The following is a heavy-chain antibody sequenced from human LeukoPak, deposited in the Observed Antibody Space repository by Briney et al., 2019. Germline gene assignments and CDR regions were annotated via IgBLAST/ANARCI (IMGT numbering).Heavy chain of an antibody. D-gene: IGHD3-10*01. CDR1: GGSISSSSYY. V-gene: IGHV4-39*07. CDR2: IYYSGST. J-gene: IGHJ4*02. Sequence: SETLSLTCTVSGGSISSSSYYWGWIRQPPGKGLEWIGSIYYSGSTYYNPSLKSRVTISVDTSKNQFSLKLSSVTAADTAVYYCARDMDHYMVRAPSFDYWGQGTLVTVSS. CDR3: ARDMDHYMVRAPSFDY.